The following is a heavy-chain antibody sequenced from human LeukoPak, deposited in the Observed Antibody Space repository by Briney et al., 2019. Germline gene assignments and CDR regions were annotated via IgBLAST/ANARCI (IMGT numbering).Heavy chain of an antibody. CDR1: GDSVSSNSAA. D-gene: IGHD6-19*01. CDR3: AREVYGIAVAGKALTWFDP. J-gene: IGHJ5*02. Sequence: SQTLSLTCAISGDSVSSNSAAWNWIRQSPSRGLEWLGRTYYRSKWYNDYAVSVKSRITINPDTSKNQFSLQLNSVTPEDTAVYYCAREVYGIAVAGKALTWFDPWGKGTLVTASP. V-gene: IGHV6-1*01. CDR2: TYYRSKWYN.